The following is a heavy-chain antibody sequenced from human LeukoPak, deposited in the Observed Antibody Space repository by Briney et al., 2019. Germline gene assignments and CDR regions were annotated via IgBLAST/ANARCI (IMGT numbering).Heavy chain of an antibody. J-gene: IGHJ3*02. CDR2: ISSSGSTI. CDR1: GFTFSSYE. CDR3: ARGFRDAFDI. Sequence: GGSLRLSCAASGFTFSSYEMNWVRQAPGKGLEWVSYISSSGSTIYYADSVKGRFTISRDNAKNSLYLQMNSLRAEDTDVYYCARGFRDAFDIWGQGTMVTVSS. V-gene: IGHV3-48*03.